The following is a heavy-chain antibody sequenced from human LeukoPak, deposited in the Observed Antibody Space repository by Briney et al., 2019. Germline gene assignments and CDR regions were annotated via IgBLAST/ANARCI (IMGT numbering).Heavy chain of an antibody. CDR1: GGSISSSSYY. J-gene: IGHJ6*02. Sequence: PSETLSLTCTVSGGSISSSSYYWGWIRQPPGKGLEWIGSIYYSGSTNYNPSLKSRVTISVDTSKNQFSLKLSSVTAADTAVYYCARVAAVKYGMDVWGQGTTVTVSS. V-gene: IGHV4-39*07. CDR3: ARVAAVKYGMDV. D-gene: IGHD6-25*01. CDR2: IYYSGST.